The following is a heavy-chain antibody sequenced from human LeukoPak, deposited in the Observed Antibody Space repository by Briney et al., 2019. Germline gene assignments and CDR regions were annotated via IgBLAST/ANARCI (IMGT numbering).Heavy chain of an antibody. J-gene: IGHJ4*02. Sequence: GGSLRLSCAASGFTFSSYIMNWVRQAPGKGLEWVSSISSSSSYIYYADSVKGRFTISRDNAKNSLYLQMNSLRAEDTAVYYCARGSGAAAGYWGQGTLVTVSS. CDR2: ISSSSSYI. D-gene: IGHD6-13*01. CDR1: GFTFSSYI. CDR3: ARGSGAAAGY. V-gene: IGHV3-21*01.